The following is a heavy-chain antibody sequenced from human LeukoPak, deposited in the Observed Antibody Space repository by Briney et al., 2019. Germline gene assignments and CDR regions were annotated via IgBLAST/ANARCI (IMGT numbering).Heavy chain of an antibody. Sequence: PGGSLRLSCAASGFTFSNYGMHWVRQAPGKGLEWVSVIWYDGGSTYYADSVKGRFTISRDNSKNTVYLQMSSLRAEDTAVYYCARDLNDRYNRNRFVGYFDYWGQGTLVTVSS. CDR2: IWYDGGST. J-gene: IGHJ4*02. CDR3: ARDLNDRYNRNRFVGYFDY. CDR1: GFTFSNYG. D-gene: IGHD1-14*01. V-gene: IGHV3-33*01.